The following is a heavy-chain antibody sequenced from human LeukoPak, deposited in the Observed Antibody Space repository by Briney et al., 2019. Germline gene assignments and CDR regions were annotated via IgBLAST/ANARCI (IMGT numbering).Heavy chain of an antibody. Sequence: ASVKVSCKASGGTFSSYAISWVRQAPGQGLEWMGGIIPIFGTANYAQKFQGRVTITTDESTSTAYMELSSLRSDDTAVYYCARDYYDILTGYLTQTKAYYMDVWGKGTTVAVSS. D-gene: IGHD3-9*01. CDR1: GGTFSSYA. CDR3: ARDYYDILTGYLTQTKAYYMDV. J-gene: IGHJ6*03. CDR2: IIPIFGTA. V-gene: IGHV1-69*05.